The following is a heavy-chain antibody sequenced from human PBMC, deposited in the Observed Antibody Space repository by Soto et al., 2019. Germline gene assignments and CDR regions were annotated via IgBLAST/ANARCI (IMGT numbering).Heavy chain of an antibody. J-gene: IGHJ4*02. CDR3: ARERERWLQLPADY. Sequence: VGLLRLSCRSSGFTFRSYAMNLVRPAQGKGLEWVAVISYDGSNKYYADSVKGRFTISRDNSKNTLYLQMNSLRAEDTAVYFCARERERWLQLPADYWGQGNLVTV. CDR2: ISYDGSNK. V-gene: IGHV3-30-3*01. D-gene: IGHD5-12*01. CDR1: GFTFRSYA.